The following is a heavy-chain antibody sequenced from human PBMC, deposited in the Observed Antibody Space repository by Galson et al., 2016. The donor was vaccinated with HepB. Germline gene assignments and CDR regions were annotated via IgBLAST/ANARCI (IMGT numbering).Heavy chain of an antibody. J-gene: IGHJ5*02. Sequence: SLRLSCAASGFIFNAYAIHWVRQTPGKGLEFVSAISGNGGTTHYPDSVKGRFTISRDNSKNTLYLQMSSLRADDTAVYYCVRDQGWYNHWGQGTLVTVPS. CDR3: VRDQGWYNH. V-gene: IGHV3-64D*06. D-gene: IGHD6-19*01. CDR1: GFIFNAYA. CDR2: ISGNGGTT.